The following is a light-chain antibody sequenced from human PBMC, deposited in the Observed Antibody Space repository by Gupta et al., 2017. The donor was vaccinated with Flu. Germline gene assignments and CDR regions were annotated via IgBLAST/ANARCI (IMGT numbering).Light chain of an antibody. CDR3: SSYAGSDNLV. Sequence: QSALTQPPSASGSPGQSVTISCTGTSSDVGGYNSVSWYQQHPGKAPKVMIYEVSKRPSGVPDRFSGSKSGNTAFLTVSGLQAEDEADYFCSSYAGSDNLVFGTGTKVTVL. J-gene: IGLJ1*01. CDR2: EVS. V-gene: IGLV2-8*01. CDR1: SSDVGGYNS.